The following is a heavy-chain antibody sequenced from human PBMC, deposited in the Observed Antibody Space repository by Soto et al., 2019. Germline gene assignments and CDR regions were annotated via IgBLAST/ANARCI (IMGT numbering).Heavy chain of an antibody. V-gene: IGHV2-5*01. J-gene: IGHJ4*01. CDR1: GFSLSTSGVG. D-gene: IGHD2-15*01. Sequence: QITLKESGPTLVKPTQTLTLTCTFSGFSLSTSGVGVGWIRQPPGKALEWLALIYWNDDKRYSPSLKRRLTITNDTSNNRVVLTMTNMDPVDTATYYCAYPYCSGGSCYYCFDYWGHGTLVIVFS. CDR3: AYPYCSGGSCYYCFDY. CDR2: IYWNDDK.